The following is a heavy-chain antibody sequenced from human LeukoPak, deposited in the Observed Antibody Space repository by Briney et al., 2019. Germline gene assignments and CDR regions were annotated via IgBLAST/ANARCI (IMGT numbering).Heavy chain of an antibody. CDR1: GGSFSGYY. J-gene: IGHJ6*02. Sequence: SETLSPTCAVYGGSFSGYYWSWIRQPPGKGLEWIGEINHSGSTNYNPSLKSRVTISVDTSKNQFSLRLSSVTAADTAVYYCASTEDYGDYEQFNYYYYGMDVWGQGTTVTVSS. V-gene: IGHV4-34*01. D-gene: IGHD4-17*01. CDR2: INHSGST. CDR3: ASTEDYGDYEQFNYYYYGMDV.